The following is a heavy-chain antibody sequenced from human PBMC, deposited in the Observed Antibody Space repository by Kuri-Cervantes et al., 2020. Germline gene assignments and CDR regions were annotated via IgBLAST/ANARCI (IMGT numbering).Heavy chain of an antibody. Sequence: ASVKVSCKASGYTFTSYAMHWVRQAPGQRLEWMGWMNPNSGNTGYAQKFQGRVTMTRNTSISTAYMELSSLRSEDTAVYYCARVGPVTKGRRGMDVWGQGTTVTVSS. CDR3: ARVGPVTKGRRGMDV. J-gene: IGHJ6*02. D-gene: IGHD4-11*01. CDR2: MNPNSGNT. CDR1: GYTFTSYA. V-gene: IGHV1-8*02.